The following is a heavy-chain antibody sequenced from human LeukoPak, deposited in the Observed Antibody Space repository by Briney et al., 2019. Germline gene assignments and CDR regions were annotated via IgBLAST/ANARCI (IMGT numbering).Heavy chain of an antibody. V-gene: IGHV6-1*01. J-gene: IGHJ4*02. D-gene: IGHD6-19*01. CDR3: ARSPSPYSSGWYFDY. Sequence: SQTLSLTFAISGDSVSINSAAWNWIRQSPSRGLEWLGRTYQRSKWYNDHAVSVKSRITINPDISKNQFSLQLNSVTPEDTAVYYCARSPSPYSSGWYFDYWGQGTLVTVSS. CDR1: GDSVSINSAA. CDR2: TYQRSKWYN.